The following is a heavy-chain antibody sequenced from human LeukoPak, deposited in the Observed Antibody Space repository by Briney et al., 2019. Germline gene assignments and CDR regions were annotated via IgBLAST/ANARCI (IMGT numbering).Heavy chain of an antibody. CDR1: GYSFTSYW. CDR2: IYPGDSDT. V-gene: IGHV5-51*01. CDR3: ARSKDHYYYGMDV. Sequence: KPGESLKISCKGSGYSFTSYWIGWVRQMPGKGLEWMGIIYPGDSDTRYSPSFQGQVTISADKSISTAYLQWSSLKASDTAMYYCARSKDHYYYGMDVWGQGTTVTVSS. J-gene: IGHJ6*02.